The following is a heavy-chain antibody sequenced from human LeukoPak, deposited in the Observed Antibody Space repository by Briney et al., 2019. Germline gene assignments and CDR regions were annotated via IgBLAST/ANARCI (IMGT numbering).Heavy chain of an antibody. Sequence: GGSLRLSCATSGFTFTAASMTWVRQAPGKGLEWIALIKSKVENETTEYAAPVKGRFTISRDGSKVTLYLQMNSLKVDATAVYYCTTYNPWGQGTLV. CDR2: IKSKVENETT. CDR1: GFTFTAAS. V-gene: IGHV3-15*05. CDR3: TTYNP. J-gene: IGHJ5*02.